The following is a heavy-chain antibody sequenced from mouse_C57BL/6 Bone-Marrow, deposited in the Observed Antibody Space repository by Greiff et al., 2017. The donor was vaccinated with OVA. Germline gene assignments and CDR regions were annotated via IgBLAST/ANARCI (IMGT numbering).Heavy chain of an antibody. CDR1: GYTFTSYW. CDR2: INPSNGGT. D-gene: IGHD2-5*01. V-gene: IGHV1-53*01. CDR3: ARDSNYYFDY. Sequence: QVQLQQPGTELVKPGASGYTFTSYWMHWVKQRPGQGLEWIGNINPSNGGTNYNEKFKSKATLTVDKSSSTAYMQLSSLTSEDSAVYYCARDSNYYFDYWGQGTTLTVSS. J-gene: IGHJ2*01.